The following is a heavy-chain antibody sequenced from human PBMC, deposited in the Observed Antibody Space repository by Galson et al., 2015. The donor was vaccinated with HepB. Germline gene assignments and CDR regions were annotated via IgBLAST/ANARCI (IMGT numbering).Heavy chain of an antibody. D-gene: IGHD3-10*01. J-gene: IGHJ6*02. V-gene: IGHV3-23*01. CDR3: ARDRMTMVRGVSLYGMDV. CDR1: GFSFTGYA. CDR2: ITSSGGNS. Sequence: SLRLSCAASGFSFTGYAMTWVRQAPGKGLEWVSSITSSGGNSYYTDSVKGRFTVSRDNSKNTLLLQLNSLRAEDTAMYFCARDRMTMVRGVSLYGMDVWGQGTTVTVSS.